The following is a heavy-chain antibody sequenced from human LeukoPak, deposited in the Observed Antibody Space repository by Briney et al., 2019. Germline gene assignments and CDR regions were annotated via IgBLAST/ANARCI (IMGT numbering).Heavy chain of an antibody. Sequence: PSETLSLTCTVSGGSISSYYWSWIRQPPGNGLEWIGYIYYSGSTNYNPSLKSRVTISVDTSKNQFSLKLSSVTAADTAVYYCARHRYSSGWLPNDALDIWGQGTMVTVSS. J-gene: IGHJ3*02. CDR2: IYYSGST. D-gene: IGHD6-19*01. CDR3: ARHRYSSGWLPNDALDI. CDR1: GGSISSYY. V-gene: IGHV4-59*08.